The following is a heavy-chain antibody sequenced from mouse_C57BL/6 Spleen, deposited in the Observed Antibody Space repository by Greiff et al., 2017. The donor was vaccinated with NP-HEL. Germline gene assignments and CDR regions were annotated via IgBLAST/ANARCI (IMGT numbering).Heavy chain of an antibody. CDR1: GYTFTDYY. V-gene: IGHV1-26*01. CDR2: INPNNDGT. CDR3: GRRVSGCRCFDY. D-gene: IGHD3-2*02. Sequence: EVQLQQSGPELVKPGASVKISCKASGYTFTDYYMTWVKQSHGTSPEWIGDINPNNDGTSYNQKFKGKATVIVDKSSSTDYMELRSLTSADSAVDDCGRRVSGCRCFDYGGRGATLTVA. J-gene: IGHJ2*01.